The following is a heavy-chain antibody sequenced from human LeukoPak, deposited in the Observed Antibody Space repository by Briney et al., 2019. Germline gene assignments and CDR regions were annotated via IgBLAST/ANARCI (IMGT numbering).Heavy chain of an antibody. CDR3: AKEIWPTVTTPGWTYFDY. J-gene: IGHJ4*02. CDR2: IRYDGSNK. V-gene: IGHV3-30*02. Sequence: LRLSCXASAFTFXRYGMHWVRQAPGKGLEWVAFIRYDGSNKYYADSVKGRFTISRDNSKNTLYLQMNSLTAEDTAVYYCAKEIWPTVTTPGWTYFDYWGQGALVTVSS. D-gene: IGHD4-17*01. CDR1: AFTFXRYG.